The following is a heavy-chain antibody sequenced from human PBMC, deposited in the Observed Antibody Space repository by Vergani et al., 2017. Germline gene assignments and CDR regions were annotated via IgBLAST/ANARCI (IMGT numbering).Heavy chain of an antibody. D-gene: IGHD2-2*01. CDR3: ARAGGLVVPAAMPGDYYYGMDV. CDR1: GASIRSSNYY. CDR2: IYYSGST. V-gene: IGHV4-39*01. J-gene: IGHJ6*02. Sequence: QLQLQESGPGLVKPSATLSLTCSVSGASIRSSNYYWGWIRQPPGKGLEWIASIYYSGSTYYNPSLKSRGTISVDTSKNQFSLKLSSVTAADTAVYYCARAGGLVVPAAMPGDYYYGMDVWGQGTTVTVSS.